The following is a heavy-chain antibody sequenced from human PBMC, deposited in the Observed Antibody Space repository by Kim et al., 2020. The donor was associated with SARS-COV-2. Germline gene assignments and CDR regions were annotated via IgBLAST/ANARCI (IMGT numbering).Heavy chain of an antibody. CDR3: VRDAVGMTAIQDGFDI. D-gene: IGHD2-21*02. CDR2: INPKSGDT. CDR1: GYTFTGYF. V-gene: IGHV1-2*06. Sequence: ASVKVSCKASGYTFTGYFIHWVRQAPGQGLQWMGRINPKSGDTYYAQNFRGRVTMTRGTSISTAYMEVTRLRSDDTAVYYCVRDAVGMTAIQDGFDIWGQ. J-gene: IGHJ3*02.